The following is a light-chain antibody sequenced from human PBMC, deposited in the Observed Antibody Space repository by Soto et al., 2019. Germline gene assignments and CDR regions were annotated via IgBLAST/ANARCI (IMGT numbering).Light chain of an antibody. Sequence: EIVLAQSPSTLSLSPGESATLSCRASQSLNNNYLAWYQQKPGQAPRLLIFGASSRSSGIPYRFSGSGSGTDFTLTVSGLEPEDFAVYYCQQYATSPITFGQGTRLEIK. V-gene: IGKV3-20*01. CDR2: GAS. J-gene: IGKJ5*01. CDR3: QQYATSPIT. CDR1: QSLNNNY.